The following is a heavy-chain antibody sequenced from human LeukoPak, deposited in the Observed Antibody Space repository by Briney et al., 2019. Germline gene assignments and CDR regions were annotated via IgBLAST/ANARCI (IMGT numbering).Heavy chain of an antibody. CDR2: IWHDGSNT. V-gene: IGHV3-33*01. CDR3: AREGSGSYYFDY. J-gene: IGHJ4*02. Sequence: GGSLRLSCAASGFTFSNYGMHWVRQAPGKGLEWVAVIWHDGSNTYHADSVKGRFTISRGNSKNTLYLQMNSLRAEDTAVYYCAREGSGSYYFDYWGQGTLVTVSS. CDR1: GFTFSNYG. D-gene: IGHD1-26*01.